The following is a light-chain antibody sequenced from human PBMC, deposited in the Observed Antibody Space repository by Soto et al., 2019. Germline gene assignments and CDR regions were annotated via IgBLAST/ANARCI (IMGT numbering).Light chain of an antibody. CDR1: QTVYVN. J-gene: IGKJ5*01. CDR3: QLYGISPH. V-gene: IGKV3-20*01. Sequence: IVLTQSPGSLSLSPGEISPLYCRARQTVYVNVAWYQHKPGQAPRLLIYASSNRATGIPDRFSGSASGTDFTLTINRLEPEDFAVYYCQLYGISPHFGQGTRLEIK. CDR2: ASS.